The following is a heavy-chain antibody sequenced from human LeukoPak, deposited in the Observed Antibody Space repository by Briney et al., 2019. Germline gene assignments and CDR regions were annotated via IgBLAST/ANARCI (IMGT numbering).Heavy chain of an antibody. CDR1: GFTFSSFG. J-gene: IGHJ4*02. Sequence: GGSLRLSCAASGFTFSSFGINWVRQAPGKGLEWVSSISSSSDYIYYGDSVKGRFTISRDNAENSLYLQMNSLRAEDTAVYYCARGGSASPYYFDYWGQGTLVTVSS. CDR2: ISSSSDYI. D-gene: IGHD3-16*01. V-gene: IGHV3-21*01. CDR3: ARGGSASPYYFDY.